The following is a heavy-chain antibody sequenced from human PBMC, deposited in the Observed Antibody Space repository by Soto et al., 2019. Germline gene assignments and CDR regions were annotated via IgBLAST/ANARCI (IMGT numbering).Heavy chain of an antibody. D-gene: IGHD1-26*01. V-gene: IGHV3-23*01. Sequence: PWETLSLSCDASGCTFSSYTMHWSRRPPRKRLLWVATIVGRGGGTYYADSVKGRFTISIDNSKNTVYLQMSSLRAEDTAIYYCAGARESALPRDPSSYWGQGTMVTVSS. CDR1: GCTFSSYT. J-gene: IGHJ4*01. CDR2: IVGRGGGT. CDR3: AGARESALPRDPSSY.